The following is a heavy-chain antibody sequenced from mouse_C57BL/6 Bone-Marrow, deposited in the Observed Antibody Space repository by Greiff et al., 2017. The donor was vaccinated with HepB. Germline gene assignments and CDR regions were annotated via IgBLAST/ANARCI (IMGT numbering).Heavy chain of an antibody. V-gene: IGHV1-81*01. CDR1: GYTFTSYG. CDR3: ARQLRLPGFAY. D-gene: IGHD3-2*02. CDR2: IYPRSGNT. Sequence: QVQLQQSGAELARPGASVKLSCKASGYTFTSYGISWVKQRTGQGLEWIGEIYPRSGNTYYNEKFKGKATLTADKSSSTAYMELRSLTSDDSAVYFCARQLRLPGFAYWGQGTLVTVSA. J-gene: IGHJ3*01.